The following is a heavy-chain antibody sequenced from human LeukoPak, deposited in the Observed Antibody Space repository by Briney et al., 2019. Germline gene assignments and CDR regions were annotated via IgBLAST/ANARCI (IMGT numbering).Heavy chain of an antibody. J-gene: IGHJ4*02. CDR1: GFAFNTYA. D-gene: IGHD3-10*01. CDR3: AREIFGSGGYPDF. CDR2: IWHDGSHK. Sequence: PGRSLRLSCAASGFAFNTYAMHWVRQAPGQGLEWVALIWHDGSHKSYSNSVRGQFTISRDNSKNTVSLQMNNLRPEDTAVYYCAREIFGSGGYPDFWGQGTLVTVSS. V-gene: IGHV3-33*01.